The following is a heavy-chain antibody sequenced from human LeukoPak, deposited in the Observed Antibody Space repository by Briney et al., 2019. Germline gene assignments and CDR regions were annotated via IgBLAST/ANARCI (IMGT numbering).Heavy chain of an antibody. CDR1: RLTFNNYW. D-gene: IGHD6-13*01. V-gene: IGHV3-74*01. CDR2: INIDGSSI. CDR3: ARVPATGTQFDY. J-gene: IGHJ4*02. Sequence: PGGSLRLSCTASRLTFNNYWMHSVRQAPGKGLVWVSRINIDGSSISYADSVKGRFTISRDNAKSTLYLQMNSLRAEDAALYYCARVPATGTQFDYWGQGTLVTVSS.